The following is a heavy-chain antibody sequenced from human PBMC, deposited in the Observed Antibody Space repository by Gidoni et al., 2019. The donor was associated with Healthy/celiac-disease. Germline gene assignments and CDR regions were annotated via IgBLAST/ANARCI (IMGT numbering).Heavy chain of an antibody. V-gene: IGHV4-34*01. CDR1: SGYY. CDR2: INHSGST. CDR3: ARGSFLEAGTRFRYFQH. Sequence: SGYYWSWIRQPPGKGLEWIGEINHSGSTNYNPSLKSRVTISVDTSKNQFSLKLSSVTAADTAVYYCARGSFLEAGTRFRYFQHWGQGTLVTVSS. J-gene: IGHJ1*01. D-gene: IGHD6-19*01.